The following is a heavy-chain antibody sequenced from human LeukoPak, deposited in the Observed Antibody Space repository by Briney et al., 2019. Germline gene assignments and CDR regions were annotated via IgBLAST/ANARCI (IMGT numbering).Heavy chain of an antibody. D-gene: IGHD5-24*01. Sequence: SVKVSCKASGGTFSSYAISWVRQAPGQGLEWMGRIIPILGIANYTQKFQGRVTITADKSTSTAYMELSSLRSEDTAVYYCARSGVSRDGYSIDYWGQGTLVTVSS. J-gene: IGHJ4*02. CDR1: GGTFSSYA. CDR3: ARSGVSRDGYSIDY. CDR2: IIPILGIA. V-gene: IGHV1-69*04.